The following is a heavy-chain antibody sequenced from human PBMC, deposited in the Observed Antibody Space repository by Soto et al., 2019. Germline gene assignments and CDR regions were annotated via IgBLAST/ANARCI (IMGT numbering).Heavy chain of an antibody. V-gene: IGHV1-18*01. CDR3: AREAAVMAAAGPDY. Sequence: ASVKVSCKASGYTFTSYGISWLRQAPGQGLEWMGWISAYNGDTETNYAQKFQGRVTTTTDTSTSAAYMELRNLRSDDTAVYYCAREAAVMAAAGPDYWGQGTLVTVSS. D-gene: IGHD6-13*01. CDR1: GYTFTSYG. CDR2: ISAYNGDTET. J-gene: IGHJ4*02.